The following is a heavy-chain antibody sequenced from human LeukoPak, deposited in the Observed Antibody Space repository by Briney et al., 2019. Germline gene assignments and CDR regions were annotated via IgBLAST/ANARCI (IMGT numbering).Heavy chain of an antibody. CDR2: ISSSSSTI. CDR1: GFTFSSYS. V-gene: IGHV3-48*01. Sequence: QPGGSLRLSCAASGFTFSSYSMNWVRQAPGKGLEWVSYISSSSSTIYYADSVKGRFTISRDNAKNSLYLQMNSLRAEDTAVYYCARDVAGESGWSPYWYFDLWGRGTLVTVSS. D-gene: IGHD6-19*01. CDR3: ARDVAGESGWSPYWYFDL. J-gene: IGHJ2*01.